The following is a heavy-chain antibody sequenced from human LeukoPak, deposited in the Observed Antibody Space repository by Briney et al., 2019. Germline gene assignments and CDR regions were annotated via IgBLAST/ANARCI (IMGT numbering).Heavy chain of an antibody. D-gene: IGHD1-1*01. CDR2: IYYSGST. Sequence: SETLSLTCTVYGGSISSGDYYWSWIRQPPGKGLEWIGYIYYSGSTYYNPSLKSRVTISVDTSKNQFSLKLSSVTAADTAVYYCARDLRGLEAFDIWGQGTMVTVSS. CDR1: GGSISSGDYY. V-gene: IGHV4-30-4*08. J-gene: IGHJ3*02. CDR3: ARDLRGLEAFDI.